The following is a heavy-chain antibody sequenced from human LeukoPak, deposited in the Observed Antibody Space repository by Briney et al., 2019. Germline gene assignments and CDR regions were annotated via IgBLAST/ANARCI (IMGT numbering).Heavy chain of an antibody. CDR3: ASSTAGGLSDRYNWNLLIGVYYYGMDV. Sequence: GGSLKLSCAASGFTFSSYAMHWVRQAPGKGLEWVAVISYDGSNKYYADSVKGRFTISRDNSKNTLYLQMNSLRAEDTAVYYCASSTAGGLSDRYNWNLLIGVYYYGMDVWGQGTTVTVSS. CDR1: GFTFSSYA. J-gene: IGHJ6*02. V-gene: IGHV3-30-3*01. D-gene: IGHD1-20*01. CDR2: ISYDGSNK.